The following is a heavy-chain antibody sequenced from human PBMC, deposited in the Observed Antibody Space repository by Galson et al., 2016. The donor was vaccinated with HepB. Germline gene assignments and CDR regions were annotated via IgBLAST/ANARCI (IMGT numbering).Heavy chain of an antibody. Sequence: SLRLSCAASGITFSSDWMSWVRQAPGRGLEWVANTKQDGSEKYIVDSVKGRFTISRDNAKNSLYPQMNSLRAEDTAVYYCASWWQTPASYFDYWGQGTLVTVSA. CDR3: ASWWQTPASYFDY. CDR2: TKQDGSEK. D-gene: IGHD2-8*02. J-gene: IGHJ4*02. CDR1: GITFSSDW. V-gene: IGHV3-7*01.